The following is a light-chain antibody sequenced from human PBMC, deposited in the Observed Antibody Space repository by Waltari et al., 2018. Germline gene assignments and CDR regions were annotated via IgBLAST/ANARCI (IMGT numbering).Light chain of an antibody. V-gene: IGKV3-11*01. CDR3: QQSYNTPQT. CDR2: DAS. CDR1: QSVRTF. Sequence: EVVLTQSPAILSLSPGERATLSCRASQSVRTFVAWYQQKPGQAPRLLIYDASNRATGIPARFSGSGSGTDFTLTISSLQPEDFATYYCQQSYNTPQTFGQGTKVEIK. J-gene: IGKJ2*01.